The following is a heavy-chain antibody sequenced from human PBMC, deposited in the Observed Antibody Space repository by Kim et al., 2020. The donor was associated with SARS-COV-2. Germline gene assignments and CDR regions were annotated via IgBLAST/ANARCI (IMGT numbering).Heavy chain of an antibody. V-gene: IGHV3-21*01. Sequence: GGSLRLSCAASGFTFSTYTLDWVRQAPGKGLEWVSSISGVSGDIYYADSVRGRFTISRDNAKNSVSLEMNTLRVDDTAIYYCVREGLRRRPSLDHWGQGT. CDR3: VREGLRRRPSLDH. CDR1: GFTFSTYT. D-gene: IGHD3-10*01. J-gene: IGHJ4*02. CDR2: ISGVSGDI.